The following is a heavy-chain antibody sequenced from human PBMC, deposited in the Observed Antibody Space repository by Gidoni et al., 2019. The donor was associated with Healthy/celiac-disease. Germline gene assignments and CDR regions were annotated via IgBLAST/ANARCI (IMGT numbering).Heavy chain of an antibody. Sequence: QVQLQASGPGLVKPSESLSLTCTVSGYAISSGYYWGWIRQTPGKGLEWIGSIYHSGSTYYNPSLKSRVTISVDTSKTQFSLKLSSVTAADTAVYYCARDLVWFGELLNWGQGTLVTVSS. D-gene: IGHD3-10*01. CDR2: IYHSGST. V-gene: IGHV4-38-2*02. CDR3: ARDLVWFGELLN. J-gene: IGHJ4*02. CDR1: GYAISSGYY.